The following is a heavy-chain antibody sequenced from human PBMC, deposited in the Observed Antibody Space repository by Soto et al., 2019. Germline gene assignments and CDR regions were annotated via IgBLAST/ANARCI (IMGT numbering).Heavy chain of an antibody. J-gene: IGHJ4*02. D-gene: IGHD6-19*01. CDR1: GFTFSSYG. Sequence: ESGGGVVQPGRSLRLSCAASGFTFSSYGMHWVRQAPGKGLEWVAVIWYDGSNKYYADSVKGRFTISRDNSKNTLYLQMNSLRAEDTAVYYCARELAVAGYPFDYWGQGTLVTVSS. CDR3: ARELAVAGYPFDY. V-gene: IGHV3-33*01. CDR2: IWYDGSNK.